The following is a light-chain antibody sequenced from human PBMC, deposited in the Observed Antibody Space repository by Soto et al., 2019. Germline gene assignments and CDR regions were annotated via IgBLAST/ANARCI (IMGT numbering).Light chain of an antibody. Sequence: EIVLTQSPGTRSLSPVDRATLSCRASQRVSTFLAWYQQRPGQAPRLLISEASNRATGIPDRISGSGSGTDFTLTPGRLEPEDFAVYYCQQYGSSPITFGQGTRLEIK. J-gene: IGKJ5*01. CDR2: EAS. V-gene: IGKV3-20*01. CDR1: QRVSTF. CDR3: QQYGSSPIT.